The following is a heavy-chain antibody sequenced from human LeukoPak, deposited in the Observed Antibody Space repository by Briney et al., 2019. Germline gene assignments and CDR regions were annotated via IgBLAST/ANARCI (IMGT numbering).Heavy chain of an antibody. V-gene: IGHV3-23*01. CDR3: ARAPVTSCRGAFCYPFDL. Sequence: GGSLRLSCAASGFPLSSYAMSWVRQGPGKGLEWVSATSSSDDGTYHADSVRGRFTIYRDNFRNTLYLQMNRLRVEDAALYYCARAPVTSCRGAFCYPFDLWGQGVLVTVSS. CDR2: TSSSDDGT. D-gene: IGHD2-21*01. J-gene: IGHJ4*02. CDR1: GFPLSSYA.